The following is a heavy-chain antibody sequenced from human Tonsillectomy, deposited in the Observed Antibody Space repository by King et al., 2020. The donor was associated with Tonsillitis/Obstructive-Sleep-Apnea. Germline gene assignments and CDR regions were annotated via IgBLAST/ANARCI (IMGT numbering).Heavy chain of an antibody. CDR2: INHSGST. Sequence: VQLQQWGAGLLKPSETLSLTCAVYGGSFSGYYWSWIRQPPGKGLEWIGEINHSGSTNYNPSLKSRVTISVDTSKNQFSLRLSSLTAADTAVYYCSRVEVAVVPAANSYYYYMDVWGKGTTVTVSS. J-gene: IGHJ6*03. V-gene: IGHV4-34*01. CDR1: GGSFSGYY. CDR3: SRVEVAVVPAANSYYYYMDV. D-gene: IGHD2-2*01.